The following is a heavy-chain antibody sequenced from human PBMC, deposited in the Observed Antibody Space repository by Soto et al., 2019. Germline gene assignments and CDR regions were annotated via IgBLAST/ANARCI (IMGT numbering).Heavy chain of an antibody. V-gene: IGHV5-51*01. J-gene: IGHJ6*03. CDR1: GYSFTSYW. D-gene: IGHD7-27*01. CDR2: IYPGDSDT. CDR3: ARSNWGVADPTYYMDV. Sequence: GESLKISCKGSGYSFTSYWIGWVRQMPGKDLEWMGIIYPGDSDTRYSPSFQGQVTISADKSISTAYLQWSSLKASDTAMYYCARSNWGVADPTYYMDVWGKGTTVTVSS.